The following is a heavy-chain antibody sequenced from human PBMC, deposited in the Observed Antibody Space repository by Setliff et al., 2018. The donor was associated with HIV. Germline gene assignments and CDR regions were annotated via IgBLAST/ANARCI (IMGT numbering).Heavy chain of an antibody. CDR2: IDPSAGAT. Sequence: ASVKVSCKASGYTFTSYSIHWVRQAPGQGLEWMGIIDPSAGATSYAQKFQGRVTLTRDTSTSTVYMELSSLRSEDTAVYYCARVFLGLDSRAYSNWFDPWGQGTLVTVSS. J-gene: IGHJ5*02. V-gene: IGHV1-46*01. D-gene: IGHD3-22*01. CDR1: GYTFTSYS. CDR3: ARVFLGLDSRAYSNWFDP.